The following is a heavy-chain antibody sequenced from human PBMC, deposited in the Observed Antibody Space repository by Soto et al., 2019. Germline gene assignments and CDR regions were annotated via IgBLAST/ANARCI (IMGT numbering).Heavy chain of an antibody. V-gene: IGHV3-23*01. CDR1: GFTFSSFA. Sequence: EVQLLESGGGLVQPGGSLRLSCAASGFTFSSFAMNWVRQAPGKGLEWVSAISGSSGHTYYADSVKGRFIISRDNPKNTLYLQMDSLSADDTAVYYCARGPSEYIWGSYLRYCDSWGQGSLVTVSS. D-gene: IGHD3-16*02. CDR2: ISGSSGHT. CDR3: ARGPSEYIWGSYLRYCDS. J-gene: IGHJ4*02.